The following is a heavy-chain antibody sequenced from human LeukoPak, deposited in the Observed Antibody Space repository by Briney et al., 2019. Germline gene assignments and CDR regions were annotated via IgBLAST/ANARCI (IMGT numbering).Heavy chain of an antibody. V-gene: IGHV3-48*03. D-gene: IGHD2-15*01. J-gene: IGHJ6*02. CDR1: GFTFSSYE. Sequence: GGSLRLSCAASGFTFSSYEMNWVRQAPGKGLEWVSYISSSGSTIYYADSVKGRFTISRDNAKNSLYLQMNSLRAEDTAVYYCARDVGYCSGSSCYYYGMDVWGQGTTVTVSS. CDR3: ARDVGYCSGSSCYYYGMDV. CDR2: ISSSGSTI.